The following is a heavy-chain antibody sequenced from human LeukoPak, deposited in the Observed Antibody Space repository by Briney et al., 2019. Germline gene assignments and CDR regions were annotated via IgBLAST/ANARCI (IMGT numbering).Heavy chain of an antibody. D-gene: IGHD2-2*01. CDR1: GGSIGSSSYY. CDR2: IYYSGST. J-gene: IGHJ5*02. Sequence: SETLSLTCTVSGGSIGSSSYYWGWVRQPPGKGLEWIGSIYYSGSTYYNPSLKSRVTISVDTSKNQFSLKLSSVTAADTAVYYCARRSSLLDWFDPWGQGTLVTVSS. CDR3: ARRSSLLDWFDP. V-gene: IGHV4-39*01.